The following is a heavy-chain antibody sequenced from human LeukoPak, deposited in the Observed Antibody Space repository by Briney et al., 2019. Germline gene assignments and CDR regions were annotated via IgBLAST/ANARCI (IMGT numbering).Heavy chain of an antibody. CDR3: ARGRNYAMDV. CDR2: TCCRSKLFN. J-gene: IGHJ6*02. CDR1: GDSVSSSSVA. V-gene: IGHV6-1*01. Sequence: SQTLSLTCALSGDSVSSSSVAWNWIRQSPSRGLEWLGRTCCRSKLFNEYAVSVESRITIDPDTSKNHFSLQLNSVTPEDTAVYYCARGRNYAMDVWGQGTTVTVSS.